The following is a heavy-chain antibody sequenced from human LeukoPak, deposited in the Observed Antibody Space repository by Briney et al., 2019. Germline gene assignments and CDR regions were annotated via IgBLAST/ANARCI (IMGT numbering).Heavy chain of an antibody. J-gene: IGHJ4*02. CDR1: GYTFTSYG. D-gene: IGHD2-21*02. V-gene: IGHV1-18*01. CDR3: AGEAYCGGDCQPGYYFDY. CDR2: ISAYNGNT. Sequence: GASVKVSCKASGYTFTSYGISWVRQAPGQGLEWMGWISAYNGNTNYAQKLQGRVTITADKSTSTAYMELSSLRSEDTAVYYCAGEAYCGGDCQPGYYFDYWGQGTLVTVSS.